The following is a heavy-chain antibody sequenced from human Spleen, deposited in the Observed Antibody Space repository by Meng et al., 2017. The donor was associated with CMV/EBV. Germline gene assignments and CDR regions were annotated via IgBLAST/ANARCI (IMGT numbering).Heavy chain of an antibody. D-gene: IGHD3-3*01. CDR3: SRGPPTEIWSVYHWFDP. Sequence: SETLSLTCAVYGGSFSGYYWGWIRQPPGKGLEWIGEIHHSGGTKYNPSLKSRVTISVDTSKNQFSLGLSSVTAADTAVYYCSRGPPTEIWSVYHWFDPWGQGTLVTVS. J-gene: IGHJ5*02. V-gene: IGHV4-34*01. CDR1: GGSFSGYY. CDR2: IHHSGGT.